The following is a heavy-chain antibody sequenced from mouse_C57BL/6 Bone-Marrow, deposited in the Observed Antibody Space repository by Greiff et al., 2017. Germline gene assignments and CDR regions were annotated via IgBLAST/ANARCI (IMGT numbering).Heavy chain of an antibody. CDR3: ARIDYYGSSYGYWYFDV. V-gene: IGHV7-3*01. D-gene: IGHD1-1*01. CDR1: GFPFTDYY. J-gene: IGHJ1*03. Sequence: DVMLVEPGGGLVQPGGSLSLSCAASGFPFTDYYMCWVRQPPGKALEWLGFIRNKANGYTTECSASVKGRFSMFRNNSQSIRYLQMKAQRAENISTYYCARIDYYGSSYGYWYFDVWGTGTTVTVSA. CDR2: IRNKANGYTT.